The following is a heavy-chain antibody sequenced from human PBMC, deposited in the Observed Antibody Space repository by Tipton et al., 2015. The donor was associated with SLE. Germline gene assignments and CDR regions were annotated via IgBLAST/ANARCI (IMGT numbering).Heavy chain of an antibody. CDR1: GFTFSSYG. J-gene: IGHJ4*02. Sequence: RSLRLSCAASGFTFSSYGMHWVRQAPGKGLEWVAVIWYDGSNKYYADSVKGRFTISRDNSKNTLYLQMNSLRAEDTAVYYCAKSGGIVVVPAAIDGWGQGTLVTVSS. V-gene: IGHV3-30*18. D-gene: IGHD2-2*02. CDR3: AKSGGIVVVPAAIDG. CDR2: IWYDGSNK.